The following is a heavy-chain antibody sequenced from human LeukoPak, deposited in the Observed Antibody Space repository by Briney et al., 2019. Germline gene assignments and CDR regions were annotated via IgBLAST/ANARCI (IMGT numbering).Heavy chain of an antibody. CDR1: GFTFSSYW. V-gene: IGHV3-21*01. CDR3: ARDEQQLGDYFDY. J-gene: IGHJ4*02. CDR2: ISSSSSYI. Sequence: GGSLRLSCAASGFTFSSYWMSWVRQAPGEGLEWVSSISSSSSYIYYADSVKGRFTISRDNAKNSLYLQMNSLRAEDTAVYYCARDEQQLGDYFDYWGQGTLVTVSS. D-gene: IGHD6-13*01.